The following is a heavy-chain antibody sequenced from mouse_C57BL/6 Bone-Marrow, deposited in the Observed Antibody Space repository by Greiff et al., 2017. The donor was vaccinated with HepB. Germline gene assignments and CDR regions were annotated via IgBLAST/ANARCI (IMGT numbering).Heavy chain of an antibody. CDR1: GFTFSSYG. J-gene: IGHJ3*01. D-gene: IGHD1-1*01. Sequence: EVKVLESGGDLVKPGGSLKLSCAASGFTFSSYGMSWVRQTPDKRLEWVATISSGGSYTYYPDSVKGRFTISRDNAKNTLYLQMSSLKSEDTAMYYCARLAGGSPFAYWGQGTLVTVSA. V-gene: IGHV5-6*01. CDR2: ISSGGSYT. CDR3: ARLAGGSPFAY.